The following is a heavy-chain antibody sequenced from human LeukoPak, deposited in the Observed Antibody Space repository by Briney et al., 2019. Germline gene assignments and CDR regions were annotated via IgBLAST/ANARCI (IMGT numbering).Heavy chain of an antibody. V-gene: IGHV1-24*01. CDR3: AVTGALRDYNSFDY. CDR2: FDPGDGET. CDR1: GYTLTELS. D-gene: IGHD5-24*01. J-gene: IGHJ4*02. Sequence: ASVKVSCKVSGYTLTELSMHWVRQAPGKGLEWMGGFDPGDGETIYAQKFQGRVTMTEDTSTDTAYMELSSLRSEDTAVYYCAVTGALRDYNSFDYWGQGTLVTVSS.